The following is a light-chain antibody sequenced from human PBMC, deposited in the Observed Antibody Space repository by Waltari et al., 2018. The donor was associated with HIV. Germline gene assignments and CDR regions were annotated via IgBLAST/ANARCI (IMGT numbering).Light chain of an antibody. CDR3: QSYDSSLSGVV. V-gene: IGLV1-40*01. Sequence: QSLLTQPPSVSGAPGQEVTISCTGSSSNIGAGYHVHWYQQVPGTAPKLLISANSKRPSGVPDRFSGSKSGTSASLAITGLQAEDEADYYCQSYDSSLSGVVFGGGTKLTVL. CDR1: SSNIGAGYH. CDR2: ANS. J-gene: IGLJ2*01.